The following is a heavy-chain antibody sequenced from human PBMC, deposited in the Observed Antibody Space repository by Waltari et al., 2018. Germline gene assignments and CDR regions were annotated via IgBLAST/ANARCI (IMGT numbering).Heavy chain of an antibody. CDR2: IYHSGST. J-gene: IGHJ4*02. V-gene: IGHV4-38-2*01. D-gene: IGHD5-12*01. CDR3: ARRRDGYNVYDY. Sequence: QVQLQESGPGLVKPSETLSLTCAVSGYSISSGYYWGWIRQPPGKGLEWIGSIYHSGSTYYNPSLKSRVTISGDTSKNQFSLKLSSVTAADTAVYYCARRRDGYNVYDYWGQGTLVTVSS. CDR1: GYSISSGYY.